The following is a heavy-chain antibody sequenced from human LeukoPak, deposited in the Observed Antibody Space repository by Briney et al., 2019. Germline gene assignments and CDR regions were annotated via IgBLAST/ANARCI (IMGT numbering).Heavy chain of an antibody. V-gene: IGHV3-7*03. J-gene: IGHJ6*01. CDR3: ARSLLHDIVVVPAIYYGMGV. D-gene: IGHD2-2*01. CDR1: GFTFSSYW. Sequence: GGSLRLSCAASGFTFSSYWMSWVRQAPGKGLEWVANIKQDGSEKYYVDSVKGRFTISRDNAKSSLYLQMNSLRAEDTAVYYCARSLLHDIVVVPAIYYGMGVLGKGDPGTGFS. CDR2: IKQDGSEK.